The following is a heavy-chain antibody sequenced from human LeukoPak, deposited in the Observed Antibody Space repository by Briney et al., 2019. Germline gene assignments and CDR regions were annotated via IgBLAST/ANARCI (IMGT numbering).Heavy chain of an antibody. Sequence: GGSLRLSCAASGFTFSDYYLSWIRQAPGGGLGWVSYISSSGSAIFYVDSVKGRFTISRDNAKNSLYLQMNSLRAEDTAIYYCARGHYGLDVWGQGPTVTVSS. CDR2: ISSSGSAI. CDR1: GFTFSDYY. CDR3: ARGHYGLDV. V-gene: IGHV3-11*01. J-gene: IGHJ6*02.